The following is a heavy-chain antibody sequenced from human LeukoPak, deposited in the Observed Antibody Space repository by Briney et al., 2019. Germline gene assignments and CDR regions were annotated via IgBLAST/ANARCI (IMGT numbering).Heavy chain of an antibody. Sequence: PGGSLRLSCAVSRVSFSGYAMHWVRQAPGKGLERVSLIKYDASDEYYADAVKGRFTISRDDSRNSLYVQMNSLRAEDTAVYYCARGEAVGWEIGVCDFWGQGSLVTVSS. J-gene: IGHJ4*02. CDR2: IKYDASDE. V-gene: IGHV3-33*01. D-gene: IGHD1-26*01. CDR3: ARGEAVGWEIGVCDF. CDR1: RVSFSGYA.